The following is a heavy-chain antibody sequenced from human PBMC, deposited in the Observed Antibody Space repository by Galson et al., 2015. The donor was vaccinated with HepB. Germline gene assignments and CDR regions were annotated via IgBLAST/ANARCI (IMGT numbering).Heavy chain of an antibody. D-gene: IGHD2-15*01. Sequence: SVKVSCKASGYTFSNYGFTWVRQAPEQGLEWMGWISGYNGNTNYAQKLQGRVTMTTDTSTNTAYMELRSLRSDDTAVYYCARGALVVFIDATQNNWFDPWGQGTTVTVSS. V-gene: IGHV1-18*01. CDR2: ISGYNGNT. CDR3: ARGALVVFIDATQNNWFDP. J-gene: IGHJ5*02. CDR1: GYTFSNYG.